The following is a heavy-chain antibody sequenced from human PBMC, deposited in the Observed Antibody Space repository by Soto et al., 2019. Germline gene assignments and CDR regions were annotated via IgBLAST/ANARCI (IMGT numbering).Heavy chain of an antibody. CDR3: ARVGYYGSGSSDP. Sequence: VKVSCKASGGTFSSYTISWVRQAPGQGLEWMGRIIPILGIANYAQKFQGRVTITADKSTSTAYMELSSLRSEDTAVYYCARVGYYGSGSSDPWGQGTLVTVSS. CDR1: GGTFSSYT. D-gene: IGHD3-10*01. CDR2: IIPILGIA. V-gene: IGHV1-69*02. J-gene: IGHJ5*02.